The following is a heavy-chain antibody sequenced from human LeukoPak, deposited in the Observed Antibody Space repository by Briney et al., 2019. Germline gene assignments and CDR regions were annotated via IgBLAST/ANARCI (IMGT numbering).Heavy chain of an antibody. J-gene: IGHJ5*02. CDR2: IIPIYGTA. CDR3: ARGPISMIVVDGRFVPNWRDP. D-gene: IGHD3-22*01. Sequence: GASVKVSCKASGGTFSSCAISWVRQAPGQGLEWMGVIIPIYGTANYAQTFQGRVTITADKSTCTAYMELSSLRSEDTAVYYCARGPISMIVVDGRFVPNWRDPWGQGTLVTVSS. CDR1: GGTFSSCA. V-gene: IGHV1-69*06.